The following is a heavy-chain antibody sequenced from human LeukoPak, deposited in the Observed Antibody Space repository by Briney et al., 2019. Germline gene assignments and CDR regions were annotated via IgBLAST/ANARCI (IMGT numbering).Heavy chain of an antibody. V-gene: IGHV4-39*01. CDR1: GGSISIISHY. CDR3: ARRPRYGDYEFDY. Sequence: KPSETLSLTCTVSGGSISIISHYWGWIRQPPGKGLEGIGSIYYSGSTYYNPSLKSRVTISVDTSKNQFSLKLSSVTAADTAVYYCARRPRYGDYEFDYWGQGTLVTVSS. J-gene: IGHJ4*02. D-gene: IGHD4-17*01. CDR2: IYYSGST.